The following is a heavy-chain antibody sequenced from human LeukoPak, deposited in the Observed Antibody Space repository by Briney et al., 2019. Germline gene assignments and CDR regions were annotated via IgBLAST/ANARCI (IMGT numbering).Heavy chain of an antibody. D-gene: IGHD6-13*01. J-gene: IGHJ4*02. CDR2: ISGSGRST. CDR3: AKSRYDYFDY. CDR1: GFTFSSYA. Sequence: GGSLGLSCAASGFTFSSYAMSWVRQAPEKGLEWVSGISGSGRSTYYADSVKGRFTISRDNSKNTLYLQMNSLRAEDTAVYYCAKSRYDYFDYWGQGTLVTVSS. V-gene: IGHV3-23*01.